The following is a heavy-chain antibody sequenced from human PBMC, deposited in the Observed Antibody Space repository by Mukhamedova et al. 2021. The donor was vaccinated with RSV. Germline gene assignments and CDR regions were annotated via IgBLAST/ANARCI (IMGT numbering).Heavy chain of an antibody. V-gene: IGHV3-7*01. D-gene: IGHD3-22*01. Sequence: YWMSWVRQAPGKGLEWVANIKQDGSEKYFVDSVKGRFTISRDNAKNSLYLQMNSLRVEDTAVYYCARDHYYDSRAQGGFWDYWGQ. CDR3: ARDHYYDSRAQGGFWDY. J-gene: IGHJ4*02. CDR2: IKQDGSEK. CDR1: YW.